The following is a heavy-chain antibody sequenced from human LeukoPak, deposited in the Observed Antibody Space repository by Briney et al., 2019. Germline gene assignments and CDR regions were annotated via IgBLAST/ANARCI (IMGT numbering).Heavy chain of an antibody. Sequence: SETLSLTCAVYGGSFSGYYWSWIRRPPGKGLEWIGEINHSGSTNYNPSLKSRVTISVDTSKNQFSLKLSSVTAADTAVYYCARIAGYSRVYYYYYYGMDVWGKGTTVTVSS. V-gene: IGHV4-34*01. CDR1: GGSFSGYY. D-gene: IGHD6-13*01. CDR2: INHSGST. CDR3: ARIAGYSRVYYYYYYGMDV. J-gene: IGHJ6*04.